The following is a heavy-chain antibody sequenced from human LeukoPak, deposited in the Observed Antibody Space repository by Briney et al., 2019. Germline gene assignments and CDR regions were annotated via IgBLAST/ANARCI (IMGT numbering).Heavy chain of an antibody. CDR2: LSGSGYNT. Sequence: GGSLRLSCAASGFTFSSYALSWVRQAPGKGLEWVSSLSGSGYNTYYADSVKGRFTISRDNSKNTVYLQMNSLRAEDTAVYYCAKDHYGTRYFDYWGQGTLVTVSS. J-gene: IGHJ4*02. V-gene: IGHV3-23*01. D-gene: IGHD2-2*01. CDR3: AKDHYGTRYFDY. CDR1: GFTFSSYA.